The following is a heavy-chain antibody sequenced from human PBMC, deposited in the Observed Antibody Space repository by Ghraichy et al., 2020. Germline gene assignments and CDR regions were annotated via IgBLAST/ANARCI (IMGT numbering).Heavy chain of an antibody. D-gene: IGHD4-17*01. CDR3: ARSIPNDYGDYGVIGFFDY. CDR1: GGSISSSSYY. CDR2: IYYSGGT. J-gene: IGHJ4*02. Sequence: SETLSLTCTVSGGSISSSSYYWVWIGKPPGKGLEGIGSIYYSGGTYYNPSLKSRVTISVDTSKNQFSLKLSSVTAADTAVYYCARSIPNDYGDYGVIGFFDYWGQGTLVTVSS. V-gene: IGHV4-39*01.